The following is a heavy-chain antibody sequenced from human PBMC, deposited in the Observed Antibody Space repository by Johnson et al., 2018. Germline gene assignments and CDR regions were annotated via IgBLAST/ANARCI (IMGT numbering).Heavy chain of an antibody. CDR3: AIGNPRYNGRGYSS. CDR1: GFTFSSNY. V-gene: IGHV3-53*01. CDR2: IYSGGST. Sequence: VQLVQSGGGLIQPGGSLRLSCAASGFTFSSNYMIWVRQPPGKGLAWVSVIYSGGSTYYADSVKGRFTTSRDNSKNTLYLQMKSLRAEDKAVYYCAIGNPRYNGRGYSSWGQGTIVTVSS. J-gene: IGHJ3*01. D-gene: IGHD3-22*01.